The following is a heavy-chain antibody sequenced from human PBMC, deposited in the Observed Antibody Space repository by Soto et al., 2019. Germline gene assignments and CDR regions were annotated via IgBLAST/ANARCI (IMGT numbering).Heavy chain of an antibody. Sequence: QVHLVQSGAEVKKPGASVKVSCRGSGYAFTTYGITWVRQAPGQGLEWMGWISAHNGNTNYAQKLQGRVTVTRDTATSTAYMELRSLRSDDTAVYYCARGRYGDYWGQGALVTVSS. V-gene: IGHV1-18*01. CDR3: ARGRYGDY. J-gene: IGHJ4*02. CDR2: ISAHNGNT. CDR1: GYAFTTYG. D-gene: IGHD1-1*01.